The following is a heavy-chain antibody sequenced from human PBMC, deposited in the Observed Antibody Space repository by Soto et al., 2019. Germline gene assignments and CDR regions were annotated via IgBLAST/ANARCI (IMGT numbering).Heavy chain of an antibody. D-gene: IGHD3-22*01. CDR1: GYIFTELS. V-gene: IGHV1-24*01. CDR2: FDPDDGET. CDR3: AAWGQYPFYDNSVYQSPADAFDI. J-gene: IGHJ3*02. Sequence: ASVKVSCKVPGYIFTELSMHWVRQAPGKGLEWMGGFDPDDGETIYAQKFQGRVTMTEDTSTDTAYMELSSLRAEDMAVYYCAAWGQYPFYDNSVYQSPADAFDIWGQGTMVTVSS.